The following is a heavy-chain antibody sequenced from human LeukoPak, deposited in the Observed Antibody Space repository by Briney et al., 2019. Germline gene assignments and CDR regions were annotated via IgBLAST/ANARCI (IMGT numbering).Heavy chain of an antibody. V-gene: IGHV4-34*01. Sequence: PSETLSLTCAVYSGSFSGYYWSWIRQPPGKRLEWIGEIDHSGRTNYSPSLQSRLTISLATSKNQFSLKLSSVTAADTAVYYCARDGSGSYGPKPIDYWGQGTLVTVSS. CDR2: IDHSGRT. J-gene: IGHJ4*02. D-gene: IGHD3-10*01. CDR1: SGSFSGYY. CDR3: ARDGSGSYGPKPIDY.